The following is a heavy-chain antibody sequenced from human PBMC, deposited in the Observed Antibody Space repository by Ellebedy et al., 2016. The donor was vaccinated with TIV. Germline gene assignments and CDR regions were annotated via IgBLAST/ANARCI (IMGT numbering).Heavy chain of an antibody. CDR2: ISSSSSNI. D-gene: IGHD4-23*01. Sequence: GGSLRLSCAASGFTFSSYSMNWVRQAPGKGLEWVSYISSSSSNIYYADSVKGRFTISRDNAKNSLYLQMNSLRAEDTAVYYCARDQNNGGSVYYYYYGMDVWGQGTTVTVSS. CDR3: ARDQNNGGSVYYYYYGMDV. CDR1: GFTFSSYS. J-gene: IGHJ6*02. V-gene: IGHV3-48*04.